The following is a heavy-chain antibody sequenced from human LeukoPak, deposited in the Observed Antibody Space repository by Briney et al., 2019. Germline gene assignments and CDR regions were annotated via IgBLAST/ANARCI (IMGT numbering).Heavy chain of an antibody. Sequence: GGSLRLSCAASGFIFSNNWMRWVRQTPGKGLEWVSRITPDGTGATYADSVKGRFTIFRDNAQNTVYLQMNSLRVEDTAVYYCVRDLQVWELQYWGQGTLVTVPS. D-gene: IGHD1-26*01. V-gene: IGHV3-74*01. J-gene: IGHJ1*01. CDR3: VRDLQVWELQY. CDR1: GFIFSNNW. CDR2: ITPDGTGA.